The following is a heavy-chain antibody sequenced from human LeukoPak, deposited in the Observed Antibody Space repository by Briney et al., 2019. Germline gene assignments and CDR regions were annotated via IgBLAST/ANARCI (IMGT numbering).Heavy chain of an antibody. V-gene: IGHV5-51*01. J-gene: IGHJ4*02. CDR3: ARPGYCTSTTCPLDY. CDR1: GYSFTSYW. D-gene: IGHD2-2*01. CDR2: IYPGDSNT. Sequence: GESLKISCKGSGYSFTSYWIGWVRQMPGKGLEWMGIIYPGDSNTRYGPSFQGQVTISADKSISTAYLQWSSLKASDTAMYYCARPGYCTSTTCPLDYWGQGTLVTVSS.